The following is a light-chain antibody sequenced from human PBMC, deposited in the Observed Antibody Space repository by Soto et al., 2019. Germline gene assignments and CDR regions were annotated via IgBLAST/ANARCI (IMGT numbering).Light chain of an antibody. V-gene: IGKV1-27*01. J-gene: IGKJ5*01. CDR2: AAS. Sequence: DIQMTQSPSSLSASVGDRVTITCRASQGINSYLAWYQQKPGKVPKLLIYAASTLQSGVPSRFSGSGSGTDFTLTISSLQPEDFAVYYCQQRSNWPPGFTFGQGARLEIK. CDR1: QGINSY. CDR3: QQRSNWPPGFT.